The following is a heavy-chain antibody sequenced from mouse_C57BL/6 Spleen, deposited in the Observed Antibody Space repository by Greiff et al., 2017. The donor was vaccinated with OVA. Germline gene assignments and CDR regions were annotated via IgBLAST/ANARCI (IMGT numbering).Heavy chain of an antibody. CDR1: GYTFTNYW. CDR3: ARAVYYGLDY. CDR2: IYPGGGYT. V-gene: IGHV1-63*01. D-gene: IGHD1-1*01. Sequence: QVQLQQSGAELVRPGTSVKMSCKASGYTFTNYWIGWAKQRPGHGLEWIGDIYPGGGYTNYNEKFKGKATLTADKSSSTAYMQFSSLTSEDSAIYYCARAVYYGLDYWGQGTTLTVAS. J-gene: IGHJ2*01.